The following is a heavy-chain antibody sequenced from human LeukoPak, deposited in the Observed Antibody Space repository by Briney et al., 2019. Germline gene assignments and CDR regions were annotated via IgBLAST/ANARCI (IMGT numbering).Heavy chain of an antibody. D-gene: IGHD3-16*02. CDR3: ARGAKHDYDYVWGSYRYRRYYFDY. CDR1: GGSFSGYY. Sequence: SETLSLTCAVYGGSFSGYYWSWIRQPPGKGREWIGEINHRGSTNYNPSLKSRVTISVDTSKNQFSLKLSSVTAADTAVYYCARGAKHDYDYVWGSYRYRRYYFDYWDQGTLVTVSS. J-gene: IGHJ4*02. CDR2: INHRGST. V-gene: IGHV4-34*01.